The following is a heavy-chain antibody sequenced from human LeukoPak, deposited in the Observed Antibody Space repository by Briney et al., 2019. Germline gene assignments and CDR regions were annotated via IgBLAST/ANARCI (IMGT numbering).Heavy chain of an antibody. D-gene: IGHD1-26*01. V-gene: IGHV3-23*01. CDR1: GFTLSNYG. CDR3: AKRGAEVGATVAPGDY. J-gene: IGHJ4*02. Sequence: PGGSLRLSCAVSGFTLSNYGMSWVRQAPGKGLEWVSVISGSGGSTYYADSVKGRFTISRDTSKNTLYLQMNSLRAEDTAVYYCAKRGAEVGATVAPGDYWGQGTLVTVSS. CDR2: ISGSGGST.